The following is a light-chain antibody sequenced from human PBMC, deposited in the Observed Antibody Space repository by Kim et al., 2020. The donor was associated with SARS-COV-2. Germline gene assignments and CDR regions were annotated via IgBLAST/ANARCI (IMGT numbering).Light chain of an antibody. Sequence: DVVMTQSPLSLPVTLGQPASISCRSSQSLVHSDGNTYLCWFQQRPGQSPRRLIYKVSNRDSGVPDRFSGIGSGTDFTLKISRVEAEDVGLYYCMQGTHWPWTFGQGTKVEIK. CDR1: QSLVHSDGNTY. J-gene: IGKJ1*01. V-gene: IGKV2-30*02. CDR2: KVS. CDR3: MQGTHWPWT.